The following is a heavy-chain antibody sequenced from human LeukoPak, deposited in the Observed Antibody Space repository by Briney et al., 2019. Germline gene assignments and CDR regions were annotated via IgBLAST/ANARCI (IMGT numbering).Heavy chain of an antibody. CDR3: ARWVGYGILGYMDV. D-gene: IGHD5-18*01. CDR2: IYYGGST. CDR1: GGSISSYY. J-gene: IGHJ6*03. Sequence: SETLSLTCTVSGGSISSYYWSWIRQPPGKGLEWIGYIYYGGSTNYNPSLKSRVTISVDTSKNQFSLKLSSVTAADTAVYYCARWVGYGILGYMDVWGKGTTVTVSS. V-gene: IGHV4-59*01.